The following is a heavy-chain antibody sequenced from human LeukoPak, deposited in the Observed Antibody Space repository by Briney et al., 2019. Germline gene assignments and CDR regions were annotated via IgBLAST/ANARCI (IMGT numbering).Heavy chain of an antibody. J-gene: IGHJ4*02. Sequence: GGPLTLLRGGSGIRFTDPWLLWIRQAPGKGPAGSARSAREGVRGAYAQHSNVRFTFSRDNAKNVVYLEMHRLKDEDTAVYYCVASRWSGALDCWGRGSLVTVSA. CDR2: SAREGVRG. D-gene: IGHD3-3*01. CDR1: GIRFTDPW. V-gene: IGHV3-74*03. CDR3: VASRWSGALDC.